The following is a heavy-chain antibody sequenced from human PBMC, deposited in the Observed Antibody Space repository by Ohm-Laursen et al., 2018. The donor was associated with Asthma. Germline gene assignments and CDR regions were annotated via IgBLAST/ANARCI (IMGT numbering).Heavy chain of an antibody. V-gene: IGHV3-7*01. D-gene: IGHD6-19*01. CDR1: KFTFSNHW. CDR3: ARKFSSGWLFDF. J-gene: IGHJ4*02. Sequence: SLRLSCSASKFTFSNHWMNWVRQAPGKGLEWVANINPDGRETRHVDSVKGRFTISRDNAKDSLSLQMNSLRVEDTAVYYCARKFSSGWLFDFWGQGTLVTVSS. CDR2: INPDGRET.